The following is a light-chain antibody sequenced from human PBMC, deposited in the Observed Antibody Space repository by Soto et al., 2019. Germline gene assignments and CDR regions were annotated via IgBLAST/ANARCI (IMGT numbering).Light chain of an antibody. Sequence: QSALTQPASVSGSAGQSITISCTGTSSDVGTYNFVSWYQQHPGKAPKLMIYDVSNRPSGVSSRSSGSKSGNTASLTISGLQAEDEADYYCSSYTSSDTYVFGTGTKVTVL. J-gene: IGLJ1*01. CDR1: SSDVGTYNF. CDR3: SSYTSSDTYV. CDR2: DVS. V-gene: IGLV2-14*01.